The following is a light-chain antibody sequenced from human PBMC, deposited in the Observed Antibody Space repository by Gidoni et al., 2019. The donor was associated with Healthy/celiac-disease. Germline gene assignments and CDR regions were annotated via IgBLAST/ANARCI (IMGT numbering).Light chain of an antibody. CDR3: MQALQTPWT. CDR1: QSLLHSNGYNY. CDR2: LVS. V-gene: IGKV2-28*01. Sequence: DIVMTQSPLSLPVTPGEPASISCRSSQSLLHSNGYNYLDWYLQKPGQSPQLLIYLVSTRASGVPDRFSGSGSGTDFTLKISRVEAEDVGVYYCMQALQTPWTFGQXTKVEIK. J-gene: IGKJ1*01.